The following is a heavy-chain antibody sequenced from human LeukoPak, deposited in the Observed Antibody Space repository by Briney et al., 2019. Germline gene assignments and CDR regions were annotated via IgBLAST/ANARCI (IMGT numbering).Heavy chain of an antibody. D-gene: IGHD5-24*01. CDR1: GGSISSSSYY. CDR2: IYYSGST. Sequence: SETLSLTCTVSGGSISSSSYYRGWIRQPPGKGLEWIGSIYYSGSTYYNPSLKSRVTISVDTSKNQFSLKLSSVTAADTAVYYCARGDGYNYFDYWGQGTLVTVSS. V-gene: IGHV4-39*01. CDR3: ARGDGYNYFDY. J-gene: IGHJ4*02.